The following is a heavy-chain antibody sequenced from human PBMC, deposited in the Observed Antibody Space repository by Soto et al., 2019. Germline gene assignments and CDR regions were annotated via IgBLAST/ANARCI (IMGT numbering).Heavy chain of an antibody. D-gene: IGHD6-19*01. V-gene: IGHV5-51*01. CDR3: ARQTTGWFGMDV. CDR1: GYSFTDYW. CDR2: IYPGDSGA. Sequence: PGESLKISFKGAGYSFTDYWIGWVRQMPGKGLEWMGIIYPGDSGARYSPSFQGQVSISADKSVNTAYLQWGSLRASDTAMYYCARQTTGWFGMDVWGQGTTVTVSS. J-gene: IGHJ6*02.